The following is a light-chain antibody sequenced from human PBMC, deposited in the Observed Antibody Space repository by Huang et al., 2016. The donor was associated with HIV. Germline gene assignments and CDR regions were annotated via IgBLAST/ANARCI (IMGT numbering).Light chain of an antibody. CDR1: QSVLYSSTNKNY. Sequence: DIVMTQSPESLAVSLGERATTNGKSSQSVLYSSTNKNYLTWYQQKPGQPPKLLIYWASTRDSGVPDRFSGSGSGTDFTLTISSLQAEDVAVYYCQQFYTTPLTFGQGTKLEIK. CDR2: WAS. CDR3: QQFYTTPLT. V-gene: IGKV4-1*01. J-gene: IGKJ2*01.